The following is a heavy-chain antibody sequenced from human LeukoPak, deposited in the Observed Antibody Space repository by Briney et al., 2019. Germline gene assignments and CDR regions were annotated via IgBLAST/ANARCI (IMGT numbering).Heavy chain of an antibody. CDR2: IYTSGST. J-gene: IGHJ5*02. CDR3: ARNDFWSGYYPYNWFDP. D-gene: IGHD3-3*01. CDR1: GGSISSGSYY. Sequence: SETMSLTCTVSGGSISSGSYYWSWIRQPAGKGLEWIGRIYTSGSTNYNPSLKSRVTISVDTSKNQFSLKLSSVTAADTAVYYCARNDFWSGYYPYNWFDPWGQGTLVTVSS. V-gene: IGHV4-61*02.